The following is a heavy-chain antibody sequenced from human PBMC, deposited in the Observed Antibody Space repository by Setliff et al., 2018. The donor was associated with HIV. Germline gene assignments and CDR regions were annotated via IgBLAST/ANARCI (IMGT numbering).Heavy chain of an antibody. J-gene: IGHJ5*02. CDR2: ISSSTSTI. CDR3: ARYKWNNWIFGWFDP. Sequence: GGSLRLSCAASGFIFSSYSMNWVRQAPGKGLEWVSYISSSTSTIYYADSVKGRFTISRDNAKNTLYMQMNSLRAEDTAVYYCARYKWNNWIFGWFDPWGQGTQVTVSS. V-gene: IGHV3-48*01. CDR1: GFIFSSYS. D-gene: IGHD1-20*01.